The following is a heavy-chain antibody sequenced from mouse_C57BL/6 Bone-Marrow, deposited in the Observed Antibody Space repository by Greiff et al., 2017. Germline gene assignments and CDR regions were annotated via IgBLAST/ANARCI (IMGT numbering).Heavy chain of an antibody. D-gene: IGHD1-1*01. Sequence: EVQGVESGGGLVQPGESLKLSCESNEYAFPSHDMSWVRKTPGKRLELVAAINSDGGSTYYPDTMERRVIISRDNTKKTLYLQMSSLRSEDTALYYCAKHGVVPYWYFDVWGKGTTVTVSS. CDR2: INSDGGST. J-gene: IGHJ1*03. CDR1: EYAFPSHD. V-gene: IGHV5-2*01. CDR3: AKHGVVPYWYFDV.